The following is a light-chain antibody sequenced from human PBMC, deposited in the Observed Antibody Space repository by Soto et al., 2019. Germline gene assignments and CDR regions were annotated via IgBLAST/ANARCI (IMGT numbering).Light chain of an antibody. CDR3: SSYTTRTWV. J-gene: IGLJ3*02. Sequence: QSALTQPASVSGSPGQSITISCTGTSSDVGGYNYVSWYQHHPGKAPKLILYEVNTRPSGVSHRFSGSKSGNTASLSISDLQAEDEADYYCSSYTTRTWVFGGGTKLTVL. V-gene: IGLV2-14*01. CDR1: SSDVGGYNY. CDR2: EVN.